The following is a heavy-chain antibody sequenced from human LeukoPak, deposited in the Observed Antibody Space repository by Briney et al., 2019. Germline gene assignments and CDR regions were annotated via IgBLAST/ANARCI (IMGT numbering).Heavy chain of an antibody. D-gene: IGHD6-13*01. CDR2: IRYDGSNK. CDR3: AKGLVWYSSSWYPDY. CDR1: EFTFSSYG. J-gene: IGHJ4*02. V-gene: IGHV3-30*02. Sequence: QPGGSLRLSSAASEFTFSSYGMHWVRQAPGKGLEWVAFIRYDGSNKYYADSVKGRFTISRDNSKNTLYLQMNSLRAEDTAVYYCAKGLVWYSSSWYPDYWGQGTLVTVSS.